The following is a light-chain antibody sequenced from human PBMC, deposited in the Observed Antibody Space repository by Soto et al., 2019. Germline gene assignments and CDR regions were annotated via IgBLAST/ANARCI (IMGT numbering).Light chain of an antibody. CDR1: QSVGSTY. CDR3: QQYNSYSPRT. J-gene: IGKJ1*01. Sequence: EVVLTQSPGTLSLSPGERATLSCRASQSVGSTYLAWYQRKPGQAPRLLIYGVSSRATGIPDRFSGSGSGTEFTLTISSLQPEDFATYYCQQYNSYSPRTFGQGTKVDIK. CDR2: GVS. V-gene: IGKV3-20*01.